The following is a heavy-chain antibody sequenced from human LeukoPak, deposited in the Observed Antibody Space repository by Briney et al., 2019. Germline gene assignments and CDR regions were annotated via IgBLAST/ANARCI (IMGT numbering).Heavy chain of an antibody. V-gene: IGHV3-23*01. J-gene: IGHJ4*02. D-gene: IGHD3-9*01. CDR2: ISGSGGST. CDR1: GFTFSSYA. Sequence: PGGSLRLSCAASGFTFSSYAMSWVRQAPGKGLDWVSAISGSGGSTYYADSVKGRFTISRDNSKNTLYLQMNSLRAEDTAVYYCAKDANEILTGYPLGYFDYWGQGTLVTVSS. CDR3: AKDANEILTGYPLGYFDY.